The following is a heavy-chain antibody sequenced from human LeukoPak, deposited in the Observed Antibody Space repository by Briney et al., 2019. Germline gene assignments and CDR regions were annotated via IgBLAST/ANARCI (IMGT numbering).Heavy chain of an antibody. Sequence: SETLSLTCTVSGGSISGNYWSWIRQPAGKGLEWIGRISNSGSTNYNPSLKSRVTMSVDTAKNQFSLKLSSVTAADTAVYYCARLNLLLSWFDPWGQGTLVTVSS. CDR3: ARLNLLLSWFDP. J-gene: IGHJ5*02. CDR2: ISNSGST. CDR1: GGSISGNY. D-gene: IGHD1-26*01. V-gene: IGHV4-4*07.